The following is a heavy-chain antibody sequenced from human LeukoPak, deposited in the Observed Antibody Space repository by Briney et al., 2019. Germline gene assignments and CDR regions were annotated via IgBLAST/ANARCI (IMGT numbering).Heavy chain of an antibody. CDR2: IYYSGST. CDR1: GGSISSSSYY. CDR3: ARHGLGEMAPLYYFDY. J-gene: IGHJ4*02. Sequence: SETLSLTCTVSGGSISSSSYYWGWIRQPPGKGLEWIGSIYYSGSTYYNPSLKSRVTISVDTSKNQFSLKLSSVTAADTAVYYCARHGLGEMAPLYYFDYWGQGTLVTVSS. D-gene: IGHD5-24*01. V-gene: IGHV4-39*01.